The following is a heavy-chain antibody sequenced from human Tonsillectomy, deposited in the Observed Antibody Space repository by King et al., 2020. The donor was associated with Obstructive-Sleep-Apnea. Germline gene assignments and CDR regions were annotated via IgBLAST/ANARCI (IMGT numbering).Heavy chain of an antibody. J-gene: IGHJ5*02. CDR2: IYYSGST. V-gene: IGHV4-39*07. CDR1: GGSISSSSYY. Sequence: QLQESGPGLVKPSETLSLTCTVSGGSISSSSYYWGWIRQPPGKGLEWIWSIYYSGSTNYNPPLKSRVTISIDTSKNQFSLKLSSVTAADTAVYYCARVPYITGWSGWFDPWGQGTLVTVSS. CDR3: ARVPYITGWSGWFDP. D-gene: IGHD6-19*01.